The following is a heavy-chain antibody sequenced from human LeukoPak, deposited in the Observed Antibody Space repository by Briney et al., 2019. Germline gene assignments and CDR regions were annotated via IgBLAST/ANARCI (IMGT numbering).Heavy chain of an antibody. D-gene: IGHD3-10*01. CDR1: GYSFTSYW. V-gene: IGHV5-51*01. CDR3: ARNYYYGSGSYYNEGDY. J-gene: IGHJ4*02. Sequence: GESLKISCKGSGYSFTSYWIGWVRQMPGKGLEWMGIIYPTDSDTRYSPPFQGQVPIPDDKSISTAYLQWSSREASDTAMYYCARNYYYGSGSYYNEGDYWRQGTLVTVCS. CDR2: IYPTDSDT.